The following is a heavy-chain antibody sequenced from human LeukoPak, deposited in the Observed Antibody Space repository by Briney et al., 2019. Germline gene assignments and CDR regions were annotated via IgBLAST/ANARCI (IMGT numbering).Heavy chain of an antibody. D-gene: IGHD1-20*01. CDR3: ASSGITGTGFDY. Sequence: PGGSLRLSCAASGFTFSSYSMNWVRQAPGEGLEWVSSISSSISYIYYADSVKGRFTISRDSAKNSLYLQMNSLRAEDTAVYYCASSGITGTGFDYWGQGTLVTVSS. J-gene: IGHJ4*02. V-gene: IGHV3-21*01. CDR2: ISSSISYI. CDR1: GFTFSSYS.